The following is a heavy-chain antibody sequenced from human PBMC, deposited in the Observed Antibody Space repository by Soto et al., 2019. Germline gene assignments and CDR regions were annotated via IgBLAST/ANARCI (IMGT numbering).Heavy chain of an antibody. V-gene: IGHV3-23*01. Sequence: VQVLESGGGLVQPGGSLRLSCSVSGFAFGGFTMTWEHQAPGKGLEWVSSISGSAARTYYADSVQGRFTISRDNSKSTLYLKMNSLRVEDTAEYYCTRGGVGTIGSCDFWCQGTLVAVSS. CDR3: TRGGVGTIGSCDF. J-gene: IGHJ4*02. D-gene: IGHD6-13*01. CDR1: GFAFGGFT. CDR2: ISGSAART.